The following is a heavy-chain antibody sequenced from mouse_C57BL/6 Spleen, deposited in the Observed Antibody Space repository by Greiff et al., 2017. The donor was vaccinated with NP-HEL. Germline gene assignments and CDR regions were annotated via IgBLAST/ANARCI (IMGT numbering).Heavy chain of an antibody. J-gene: IGHJ4*01. CDR1: GFTFSSYA. CDR3: ARDNSSYGNYYAMDY. D-gene: IGHD1-1*01. CDR2: ISDGGSYT. V-gene: IGHV5-4*01. Sequence: DVKVEESGGGLVKPGGSLKLSCAASGFTFSSYAMSWVRQTPEKRLEWVATISDGGSYTYYPDNVKGRFTISRDNAKNNLYLQMSHLKSEDTAMYYCARDNSSYGNYYAMDYWGQGTSVTVSS.